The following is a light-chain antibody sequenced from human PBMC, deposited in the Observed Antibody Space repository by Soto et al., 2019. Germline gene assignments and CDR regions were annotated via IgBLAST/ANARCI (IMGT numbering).Light chain of an antibody. Sequence: QSVLTQPASVSGSPGQSITISCTGTSSDVGSYNLVSWYQQHPGKAPKLMIYEGSKRPSGVSNRFSGSKSGNTASLTIPGLQAEDEADYYCCSYAGSSTSAVFGGGTQLTVL. V-gene: IGLV2-23*01. J-gene: IGLJ7*01. CDR2: EGS. CDR1: SSDVGSYNL. CDR3: CSYAGSSTSAV.